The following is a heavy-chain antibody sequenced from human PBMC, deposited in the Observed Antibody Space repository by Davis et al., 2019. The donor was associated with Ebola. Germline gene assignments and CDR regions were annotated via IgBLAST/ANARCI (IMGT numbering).Heavy chain of an antibody. CDR3: AREGGTTRLDY. CDR2: INPNSGGA. J-gene: IGHJ4*02. D-gene: IGHD1-7*01. CDR1: GYTFTGHY. Sequence: ALVKVSCKASGYTFTGHYMHWVRQAPGQGLEWMGWINPNSGGAKYAQKFQGRVTMTRDTSISTAYMELSRLRSDDTAVYYCAREGGTTRLDYWGQGTLVTVSS. V-gene: IGHV1-2*02.